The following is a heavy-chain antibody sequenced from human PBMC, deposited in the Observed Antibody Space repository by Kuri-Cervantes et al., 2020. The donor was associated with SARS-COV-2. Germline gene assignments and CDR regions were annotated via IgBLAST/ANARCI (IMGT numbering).Heavy chain of an antibody. CDR3: ARGPSWNYIWGTYRGGWDTFDI. Sequence: ASVKVSCKASGYTFTDNYMHWVRQAPGQGLEWMGWMNPNSGGANSAQKFQGWVIMTRDTSITTAYMELSRLRSDDTAVYYCARGPSWNYIWGTYRGGWDTFDIWGQGTMVTVSS. V-gene: IGHV1-2*04. CDR1: GYTFTDNY. CDR2: MNPNSGGA. J-gene: IGHJ3*02. D-gene: IGHD3-16*02.